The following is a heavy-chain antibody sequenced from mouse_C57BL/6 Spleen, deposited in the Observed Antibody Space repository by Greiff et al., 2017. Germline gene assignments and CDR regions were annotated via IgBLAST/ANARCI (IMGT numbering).Heavy chain of an antibody. J-gene: IGHJ4*01. V-gene: IGHV1-69*01. CDR3: ARSSAMVTPYAMDY. CDR2: IDPSDSYT. D-gene: IGHD2-2*01. Sequence: QVQLQQPGAELVMPGASVKLSCKASGYTFTSYWMHWVKQRPGQGLEWIGEIDPSDSYTNYNQKFKGKATLTVDQSSSTAYMQLNSLTSEDSAVYYCARSSAMVTPYAMDYWGQGTSVTVSS. CDR1: GYTFTSYW.